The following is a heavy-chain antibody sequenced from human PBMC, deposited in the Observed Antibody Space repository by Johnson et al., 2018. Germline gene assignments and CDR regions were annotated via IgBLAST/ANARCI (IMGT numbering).Heavy chain of an antibody. D-gene: IGHD3-22*01. V-gene: IGHV4-39*01. CDR2: VSYSGST. CDR3: ARPVGSYYDDSGQSIPARAFHF. CDR1: GGSISSSPYF. Sequence: QEQLQESGPGLVEPSETLSLRCTVSGGSISSSPYFWAWIRQPPGEALEWIGSVSYSGSTYYNPSLRSRLTISVATSKNQLSLKLSPVTAAHTAVNYCARPVGSYYDDSGQSIPARAFHFWGQGTMVTVSS. J-gene: IGHJ3*01.